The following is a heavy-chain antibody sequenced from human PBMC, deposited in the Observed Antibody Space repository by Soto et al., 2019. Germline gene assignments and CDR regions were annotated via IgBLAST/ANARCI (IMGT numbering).Heavy chain of an antibody. V-gene: IGHV4-59*01. D-gene: IGHD4-17*01. CDR2: VYHSGTT. CDR3: ARGPDDYGGNSPTFDI. Sequence: QVQLQESGPGLVKPSETLSLTCTASGGSIRSYYWSWIRQPPGKGLEWIGYVYHSGTTNYNPSLKSRATISVDTSKSQFSLKLTSVTAADTAVYYCARGPDDYGGNSPTFDIWGQGTMVTVSS. CDR1: GGSIRSYY. J-gene: IGHJ3*02.